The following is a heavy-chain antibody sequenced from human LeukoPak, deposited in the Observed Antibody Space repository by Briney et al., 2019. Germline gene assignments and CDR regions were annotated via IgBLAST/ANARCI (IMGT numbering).Heavy chain of an antibody. J-gene: IGHJ1*01. CDR1: GGSISTYY. D-gene: IGHD6-6*01. Sequence: SETLSLTCTVSGGSISTYYWNWIRQPPGKGLEWIGYIYHSGSTNYNPSLQSRVTISVDTSKNQFSPNLNSVTAADTAVYYCARGGAARLHFQNWGQGTLVTVSS. CDR2: IYHSGST. CDR3: ARGGAARLHFQN. V-gene: IGHV4-59*01.